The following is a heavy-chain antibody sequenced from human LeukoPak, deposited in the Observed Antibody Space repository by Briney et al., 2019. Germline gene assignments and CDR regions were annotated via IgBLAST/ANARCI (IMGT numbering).Heavy chain of an antibody. J-gene: IGHJ4*02. Sequence: SETLSLTCSVSGGPITVYHWIWIRQPPGKGLEFIGYIHYTGSTNYNSSLTSRISISTDTSKNQFSLKMTSVTAADTAVYYCANRYFDYWGQGTLVTVSS. V-gene: IGHV4-59*01. CDR3: ANRYFDY. CDR2: IHYTGST. CDR1: GGPITVYH.